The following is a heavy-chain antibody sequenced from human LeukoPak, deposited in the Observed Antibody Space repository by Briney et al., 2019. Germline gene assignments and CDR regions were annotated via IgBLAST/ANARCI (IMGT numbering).Heavy chain of an antibody. CDR1: GYSFTSYW. CDR3: ARTGWNDEGYYYYGMDV. D-gene: IGHD1-1*01. J-gene: IGHJ6*02. V-gene: IGHV5-51*01. CDR2: IYPGDSDT. Sequence: GESLKISCKGSGYSFTSYWIGWVRQIPGKGLEWMGIIYPGDSDTRYSPSFQGQVTISADKSISTAYLQWSSLKASDTAMYYCARTGWNDEGYYYYGMDVWGQGTTVTVSS.